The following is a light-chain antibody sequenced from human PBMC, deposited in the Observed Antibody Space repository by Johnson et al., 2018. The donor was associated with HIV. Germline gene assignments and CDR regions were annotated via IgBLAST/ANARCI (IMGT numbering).Light chain of an antibody. CDR2: ENN. J-gene: IGLJ1*01. V-gene: IGLV1-51*01. CDR1: SSNIGNNY. CDR3: GTWDSSLSPGGV. Sequence: QSVLTQPPSVSAAPGQKVTISCSGSSSNIGNNYVSWYQQLPGTAPKLLIYENNKRPSGIPDRFSGSKSGTSATLAITGLQTGDEADYYCGTWDSSLSPGGVFGTGTKVTV.